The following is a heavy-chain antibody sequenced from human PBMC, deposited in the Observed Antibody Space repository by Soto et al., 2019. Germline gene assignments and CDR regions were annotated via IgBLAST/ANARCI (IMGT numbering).Heavy chain of an antibody. D-gene: IGHD6-19*01. Sequence: SVKVSCKASGYTFTAYSMHWVRQAPGQGLEWMGGIIPIFGTANYAQKFQGRVTITADESTSTAYMELSSLRSEDTAVYYCARESLAVAGTFGHYYYYGMDVWGQGTTVTVSS. V-gene: IGHV1-69*13. CDR3: ARESLAVAGTFGHYYYYGMDV. J-gene: IGHJ6*02. CDR1: GYTFTAYS. CDR2: IIPIFGTA.